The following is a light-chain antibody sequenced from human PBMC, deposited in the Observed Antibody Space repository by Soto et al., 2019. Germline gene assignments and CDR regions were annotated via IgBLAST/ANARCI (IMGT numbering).Light chain of an antibody. CDR3: QQRSNWPLT. Sequence: EIVLTQSPATLSLSPGERATLSCRASQSVSSYLAWYQQKPGQAPRLLIYDASNRATGIPARFSGSGSGTDLTLTISSLEPEYFAVYYCQQRSNWPLTFGGGTKGEMK. J-gene: IGKJ4*01. CDR1: QSVSSY. V-gene: IGKV3-11*01. CDR2: DAS.